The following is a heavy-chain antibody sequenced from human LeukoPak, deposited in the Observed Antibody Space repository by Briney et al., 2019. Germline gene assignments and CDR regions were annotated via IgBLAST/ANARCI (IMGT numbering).Heavy chain of an antibody. D-gene: IGHD2-15*01. CDR1: GYTFTGYY. CDR2: INPNSGGT. Sequence: ASVKVSCKASGYTFTGYYMHWVRQAPGQGLEWMGWINPNSGGTNYAQKLQGRVTMTTDTSTSTAYMELRSLRSDDTAVYYCARVGLGCSGGSCFGYYYMDVWGKGTTVTVSS. CDR3: ARVGLGCSGGSCFGYYYMDV. J-gene: IGHJ6*03. V-gene: IGHV1-2*02.